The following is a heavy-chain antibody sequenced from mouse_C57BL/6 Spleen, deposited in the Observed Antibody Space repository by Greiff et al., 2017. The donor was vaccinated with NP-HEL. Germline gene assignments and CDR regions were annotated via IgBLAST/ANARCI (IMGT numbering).Heavy chain of an antibody. CDR2: IWSGGST. V-gene: IGHV2-2*01. J-gene: IGHJ4*01. Sequence: QVQLQQSGPGLVQPSQSLSITCTVSGFSLTSYGVHWVRQSPGKGLEWLGVIWSGGSTDYNAAFISRLSISKDNSKSQVFFKMNSLQADDTAIYYCATTVVAGKDYYAMDYWGQGTSVTVSS. CDR1: GFSLTSYG. CDR3: ATTVVAGKDYYAMDY. D-gene: IGHD1-1*01.